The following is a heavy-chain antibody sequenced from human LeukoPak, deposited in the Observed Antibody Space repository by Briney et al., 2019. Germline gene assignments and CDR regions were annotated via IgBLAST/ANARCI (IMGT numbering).Heavy chain of an antibody. CDR1: GFTVSNKY. CDR2: IYSGGST. J-gene: IGHJ4*02. CDR3: AKQALGVYCSGGSCPPGDY. V-gene: IGHV3-66*04. Sequence: PGGSLRLSCAASGFTVSNKYMSWVRQAPGRGLEWVSVIYSGGSTYYADSVKGRFTISRDNSKNTLYLQMNSLRAEDTAVYYCAKQALGVYCSGGSCPPGDYWGQGTLVTVSS. D-gene: IGHD2-15*01.